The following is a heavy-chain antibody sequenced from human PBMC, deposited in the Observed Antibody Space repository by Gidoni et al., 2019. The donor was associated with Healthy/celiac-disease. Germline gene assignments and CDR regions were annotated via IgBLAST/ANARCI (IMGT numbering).Heavy chain of an antibody. Sequence: QVQLVESGGGVVQPGRSLRLACAASGFTFSCYAMPWVRQAPGKGLAWVAVISYDGSNKYYADSVKGRFTISRDNSKNTLYLQMNSLRAEDTAVYYCARDYGDYYYHYYGMDVWGQGTTVTVSS. J-gene: IGHJ6*02. CDR1: GFTFSCYA. CDR2: ISYDGSNK. D-gene: IGHD4-17*01. V-gene: IGHV3-30-3*01. CDR3: ARDYGDYYYHYYGMDV.